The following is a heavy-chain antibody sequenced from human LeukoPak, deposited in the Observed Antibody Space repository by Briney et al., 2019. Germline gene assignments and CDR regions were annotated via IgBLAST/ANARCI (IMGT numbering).Heavy chain of an antibody. CDR2: IVVGSGNT. Sequence: SVTVSCKASGFTFTSSTIQWVRQARGQRLEWIGWIVVGSGNTNYAQKFQERVIITRDMSTTTVYMELSSLRSEDTAVYYCAGTPWFGELTLDYWGQGTLVTVSS. V-gene: IGHV1-58*02. CDR3: AGTPWFGELTLDY. J-gene: IGHJ4*02. D-gene: IGHD3-10*01. CDR1: GFTFTSST.